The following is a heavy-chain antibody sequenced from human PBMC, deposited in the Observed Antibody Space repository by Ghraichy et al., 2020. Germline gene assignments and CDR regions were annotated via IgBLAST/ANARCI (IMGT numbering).Heavy chain of an antibody. D-gene: IGHD5-12*01. J-gene: IGHJ4*02. Sequence: WGSLRLSCAASGFTFSSYSINWVRQAPGKGLEWVSSISTSSSYTYYADSVRGRFTISRDNAKNSLYLQMNSLRAEDTAVYYCARDTYGNSGYAAGYWGQGTLVTVSS. CDR2: ISTSSSYT. CDR3: ARDTYGNSGYAAGY. V-gene: IGHV3-21*01. CDR1: GFTFSSYS.